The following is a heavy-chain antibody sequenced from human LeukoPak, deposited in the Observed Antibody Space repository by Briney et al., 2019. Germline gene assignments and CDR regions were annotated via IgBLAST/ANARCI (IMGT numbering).Heavy chain of an antibody. J-gene: IGHJ6*02. CDR3: AKGRSTTTSYYNYYGMDV. D-gene: IGHD2-2*01. Sequence: RAGGSLRLSCAASGFSFSSYALSWVRQAPGKGPEWVAVISYDGSNKYYADSVKGRFTISRDNSKIMLYLQMNSLRPEDTAEYYCAKGRSTTTSYYNYYGMDVWGQGTTVTVSS. CDR1: GFSFSSYA. V-gene: IGHV3-30*18. CDR2: ISYDGSNK.